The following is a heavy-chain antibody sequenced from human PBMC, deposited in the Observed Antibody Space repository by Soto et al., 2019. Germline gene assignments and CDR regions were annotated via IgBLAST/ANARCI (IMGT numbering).Heavy chain of an antibody. V-gene: IGHV1-69*02. CDR2: IIPILGIA. CDR3: ARAPYYGSGSYDY. Sequence: QVQLVQSGAEVKKPGSSVKVSCKASGGTFSSYTISWVRQAPGQGLEWMGRIIPILGIANYAQKFQGRVTITADKSTSTAYMELSSLRSEDTAVYYCARAPYYGSGSYDYWGQGTLVTVSS. D-gene: IGHD3-10*01. CDR1: GGTFSSYT. J-gene: IGHJ4*02.